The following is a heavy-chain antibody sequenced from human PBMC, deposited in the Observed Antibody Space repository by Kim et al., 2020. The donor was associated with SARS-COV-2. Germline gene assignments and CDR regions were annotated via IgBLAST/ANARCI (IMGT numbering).Heavy chain of an antibody. V-gene: IGHV1-8*01. CDR3: ARGIQGAFDI. Sequence: NTHHAKEIEDRATLTRNTSQSTAYMELSSLRSEDTAVYYCARGIQGAFDIWGQGTMVTVSS. CDR2: NT. J-gene: IGHJ3*02. D-gene: IGHD2-21*01.